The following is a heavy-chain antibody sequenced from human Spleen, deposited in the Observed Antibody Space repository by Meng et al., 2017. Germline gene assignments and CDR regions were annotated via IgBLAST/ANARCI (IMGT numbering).Heavy chain of an antibody. CDR2: INQDGSEK. V-gene: IGHV3-7*01. D-gene: IGHD5-18*01. Sequence: GESLKISCAASGFTFMTYWMSWVRQAPGKGLEWVANINQDGSEKFYVDSVKGRFTVSRDNAKNSLYLQMNSLRAEDTAVYYCARYSYGYSYFDSWGLGTLVTVSS. J-gene: IGHJ4*01. CDR1: GFTFMTYW. CDR3: ARYSYGYSYFDS.